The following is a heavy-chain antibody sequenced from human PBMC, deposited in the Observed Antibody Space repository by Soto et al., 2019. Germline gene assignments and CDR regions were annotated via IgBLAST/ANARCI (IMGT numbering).Heavy chain of an antibody. V-gene: IGHV3-74*01. J-gene: IGHJ3*01. CDR3: VRDRDGYNF. Sequence: VQLVESGGGLVQPGGSLRLSCAASGFTFSTFVMHWVRQAPGKGLVWVSRINSDGSDTRYADSVKGRFTISRDNARNTLDLQMSSLRAEDTAVYFCVRDRDGYNFWGQGTMVTVSS. CDR2: INSDGSDT. CDR1: GFTFSTFV. D-gene: IGHD5-12*01.